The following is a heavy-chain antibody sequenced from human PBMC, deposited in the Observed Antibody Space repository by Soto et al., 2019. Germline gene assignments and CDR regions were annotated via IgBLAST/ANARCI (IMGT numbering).Heavy chain of an antibody. CDR3: ARGGEWDFLSDY. Sequence: ASVKVSCKDSGGTFSGYAISWVRQAPGQGLEWMGWVSAYNGNTNYEQKLQGRVTLTTDTSTSTAYMELRSLRSDDTAVYFCARGGEWDFLSDYWGQGTLVTVSS. CDR1: GGTFSGYA. V-gene: IGHV1-18*01. CDR2: VSAYNGNT. D-gene: IGHD3-10*01. J-gene: IGHJ4*02.